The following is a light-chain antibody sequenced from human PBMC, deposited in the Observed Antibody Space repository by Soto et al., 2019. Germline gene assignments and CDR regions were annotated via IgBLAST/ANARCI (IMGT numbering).Light chain of an antibody. V-gene: IGKV1-39*01. Sequence: DIPMTQSPSSLSASLGERVTITCRASQSISSYLNWYQQKPGKAPKLLIYAASSLQSGVPSRFSGSGSGTDFTLTISSLQPEDFATYYCQQSYSTFITFGQGTKVDI. J-gene: IGKJ1*01. CDR2: AAS. CDR3: QQSYSTFIT. CDR1: QSISSY.